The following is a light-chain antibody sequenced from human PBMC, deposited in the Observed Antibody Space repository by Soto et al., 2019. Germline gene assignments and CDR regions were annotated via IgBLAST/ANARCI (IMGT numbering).Light chain of an antibody. Sequence: EIVMTQSPATLSVSPGERATLSCRASQSVSSNLAWYQQKPGQAPRLLIYGASTRPTGIPARFSGSGSGTEFTLTISSLLSEDVAVYYCQQYNNWPPWTFGQGTKVEIK. CDR1: QSVSSN. CDR3: QQYNNWPPWT. J-gene: IGKJ1*01. V-gene: IGKV3-15*01. CDR2: GAS.